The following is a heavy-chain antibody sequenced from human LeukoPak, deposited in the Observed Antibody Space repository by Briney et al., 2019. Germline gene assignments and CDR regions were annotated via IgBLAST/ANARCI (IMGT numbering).Heavy chain of an antibody. V-gene: IGHV4-34*01. Sequence: SETLSLTCAVYGGSFSGYYWSWIRQPPGKGLEWIGEINHSGSTNYNPSLKSRVTTSVDTSKNQFSLKLSSVTAADTAVYYCARPTYYDSSGYKAFDIWGQGTMVTVSS. J-gene: IGHJ3*02. CDR1: GGSFSGYY. CDR3: ARPTYYDSSGYKAFDI. CDR2: INHSGST. D-gene: IGHD3-22*01.